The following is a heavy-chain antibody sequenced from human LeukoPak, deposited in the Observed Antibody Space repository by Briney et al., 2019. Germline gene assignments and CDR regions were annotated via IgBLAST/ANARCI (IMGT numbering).Heavy chain of an antibody. CDR2: INYSGST. Sequence: SETLSLTCTVSGGSISSYYWSWIRQPPGKGLEWIGYINYSGSTNYNPSLKSRATVSVDTSKNQFSLKLSSMTAADTAVYYCARQGGGFWYFDLWGRGTLVSVSS. D-gene: IGHD6-25*01. CDR1: GGSISSYY. V-gene: IGHV4-59*08. J-gene: IGHJ2*01. CDR3: ARQGGGFWYFDL.